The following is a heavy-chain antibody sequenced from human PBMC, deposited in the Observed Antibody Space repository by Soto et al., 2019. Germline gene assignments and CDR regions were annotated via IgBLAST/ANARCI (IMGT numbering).Heavy chain of an antibody. D-gene: IGHD4-17*01. CDR2: ISGSGGST. Sequence: PGGSLRLSCAASGFAFSSDAMSWVRQAPGKGLEWVSAISGSGGSTYYADSVKGRFTISRDNSKNTLYLQMNSLRAEDTAVYYCAKDTSKYGDYKGSDYWGQGTLVTVSS. J-gene: IGHJ4*02. CDR3: AKDTSKYGDYKGSDY. CDR1: GFAFSSDA. V-gene: IGHV3-23*01.